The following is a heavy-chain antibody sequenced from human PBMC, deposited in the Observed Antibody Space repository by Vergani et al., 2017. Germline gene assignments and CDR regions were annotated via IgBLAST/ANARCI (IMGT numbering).Heavy chain of an antibody. Sequence: QVQLQESGPGLVKPPGTLSLTCAVSGGSISSDNWWTWVRQSPGKGLEWIGEISRSGYTNYNPSLQSRVTISLDTSKNKFFLSLTSVTAADTAVYYCARSLIVEPSMALDTWGQGTLVSVSS. CDR3: ARSLIVEPSMALDT. V-gene: IGHV4-4*03. D-gene: IGHD1-26*01. J-gene: IGHJ5*02. CDR2: ISRSGYT. CDR1: GGSISSDNW.